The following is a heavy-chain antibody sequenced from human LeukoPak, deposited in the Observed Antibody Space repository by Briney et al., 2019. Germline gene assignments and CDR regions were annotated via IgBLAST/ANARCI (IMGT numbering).Heavy chain of an antibody. Sequence: ASVKVSCKASGYTFTGYFMHWVRQAPGQGLDWIGWINPNTGGTKYAQKFQGRVTMTRDTSIGTAYMELSTVTSDDTAVYFCARVHATGYFSLDLGYWGQGTLVTVSS. J-gene: IGHJ4*02. D-gene: IGHD3-9*01. CDR1: GYTFTGYF. CDR3: ARVHATGYFSLDLGY. CDR2: INPNTGGT. V-gene: IGHV1-2*02.